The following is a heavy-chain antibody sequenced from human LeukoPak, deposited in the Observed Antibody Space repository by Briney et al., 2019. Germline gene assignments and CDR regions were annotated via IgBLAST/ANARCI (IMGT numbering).Heavy chain of an antibody. D-gene: IGHD1-26*01. V-gene: IGHV3-64D*06. CDR3: VKGGLYSGDYYGH. J-gene: IGHJ4*02. Sequence: GWALRLSCLGSGFTFTSYALHWVRQAEAQGLEYVSSISGNVGSTYYADSVNGRFTISRDNSKTQVYLQMSSLRDDDTAFYYCVKGGLYSGDYYGHWGQGTLVTVSS. CDR2: ISGNVGST. CDR1: GFTFTSYA.